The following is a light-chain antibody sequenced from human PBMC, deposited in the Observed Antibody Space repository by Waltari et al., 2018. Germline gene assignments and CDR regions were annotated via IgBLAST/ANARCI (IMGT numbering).Light chain of an antibody. Sequence: SYELTQPPSVSVSPGQTATITCSGDKLGGNYACWYQQKPGQSPVLVIYQDSKRPSGIPERFSGSNSGNTATLTISGTQAMDEADYYCQAWDSSTAVFGGGTKLTVL. J-gene: IGLJ2*01. V-gene: IGLV3-1*01. CDR3: QAWDSSTAV. CDR2: QDS. CDR1: KLGGNY.